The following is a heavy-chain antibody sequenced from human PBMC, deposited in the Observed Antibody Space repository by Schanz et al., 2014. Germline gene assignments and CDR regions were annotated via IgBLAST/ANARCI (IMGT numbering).Heavy chain of an antibody. CDR1: GFTFSTYA. V-gene: IGHV3-23*01. Sequence: DVHLLESGGTLVRPGGSLRLSCAASGFTFSTYAMAWVRQAPGKGLEWVSSINTGGDSTYYADSVKGRFTISRDNSRDTVYLQMNSLRADDTAMYYCARWFLIRGVILDSWGQGALXTVSS. D-gene: IGHD3-10*01. CDR2: INTGGDST. CDR3: ARWFLIRGVILDS. J-gene: IGHJ4*02.